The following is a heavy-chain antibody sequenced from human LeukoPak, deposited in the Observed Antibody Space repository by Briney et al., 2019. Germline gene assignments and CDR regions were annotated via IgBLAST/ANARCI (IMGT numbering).Heavy chain of an antibody. CDR2: IYYSGST. J-gene: IGHJ4*02. V-gene: IGHV4-39*01. CDR1: GGSISSSSYY. Sequence: SETLSLTCTVSGGSISSSSYYWGWIRQPPGKALEWIGTIYYSGSTYYNPSLKSRVTISVDTSQNQFSLKLSSVTAADTAVYYCARGSFRVLRYFDWLSNFDYWGQGTLVTVSS. D-gene: IGHD3-9*01. CDR3: ARGSFRVLRYFDWLSNFDY.